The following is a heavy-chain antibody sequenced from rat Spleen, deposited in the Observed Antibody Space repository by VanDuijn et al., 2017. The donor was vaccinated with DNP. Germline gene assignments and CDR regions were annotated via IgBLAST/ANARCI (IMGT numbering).Heavy chain of an antibody. CDR1: GLSFSYYY. Sequence: EVQLVESGGGLVQPGRSLKLSCAASGLSFSYYYMAWVRQAPTKGLEWVAYIGSDGYAPYYGDSVKGRFAISRDNAKSTLYLQMNSLRSEDMATYYCIRWNSGHFDYWGQGVMVTVSS. J-gene: IGHJ2*01. D-gene: IGHD4-3*01. CDR2: IGSDGYAP. CDR3: IRWNSGHFDY. V-gene: IGHV5-22*01.